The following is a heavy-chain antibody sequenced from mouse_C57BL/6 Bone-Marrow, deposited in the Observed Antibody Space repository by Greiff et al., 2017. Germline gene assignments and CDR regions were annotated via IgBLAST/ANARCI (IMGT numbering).Heavy chain of an antibody. CDR3: SRLEFDGSSGDLYFDV. Sequence: QVQLQQSGPELVKPGASVKLSCKASGYTFTSYDINWVKQRPGQGLEWIGWIYPRDGSTKYNEKFKGKATLTVDTSSSTAYMERHSLTSEDSAVYFCSRLEFDGSSGDLYFDVWGTGTTVTVSS. V-gene: IGHV1-85*01. CDR2: IYPRDGST. J-gene: IGHJ1*03. CDR1: GYTFTSYD. D-gene: IGHD1-1*01.